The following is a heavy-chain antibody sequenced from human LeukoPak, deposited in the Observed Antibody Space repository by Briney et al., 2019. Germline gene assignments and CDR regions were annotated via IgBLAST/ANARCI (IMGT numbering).Heavy chain of an antibody. Sequence: PGGSLRLSCEVSGFTFNSYGMHGVHQAPGKGLEWVAAIWNDGSHEYYADSEKGRFTISRDNFRNTVYLQMNSLRAEDTAVYYCAKDATEFGDSHFDCWGQGTLVTVSS. CDR2: IWNDGSHE. CDR3: AKDATEFGDSHFDC. D-gene: IGHD2-21*02. J-gene: IGHJ4*02. V-gene: IGHV3-33*06. CDR1: GFTFNSYG.